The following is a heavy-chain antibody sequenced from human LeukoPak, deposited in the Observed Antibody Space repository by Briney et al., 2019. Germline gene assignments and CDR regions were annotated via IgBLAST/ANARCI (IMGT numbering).Heavy chain of an antibody. J-gene: IGHJ4*02. CDR3: AREREETYGSGSYTFDH. CDR2: INTNNGNT. V-gene: IGHV1-18*01. Sequence: ASVKVSCNASGYTFTNYAFSWVRQAPGQGLEWMGWINTNNGNTNYVKRLQGRVTMTTDTSTTTAYMELRSLISDDTAVYYCAREREETYGSGSYTFDHWGQGTLVTVSS. D-gene: IGHD3-10*01. CDR1: GYTFTNYA.